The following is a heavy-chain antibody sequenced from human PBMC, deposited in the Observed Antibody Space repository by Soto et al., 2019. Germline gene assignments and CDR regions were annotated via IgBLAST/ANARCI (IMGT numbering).Heavy chain of an antibody. D-gene: IGHD2-15*01. V-gene: IGHV4-34*01. CDR1: GGSFSGYY. Sequence: SETQSLTCAVYGGSFSGYYLSWIRQPPGKGLEWIGEINHSGSTNYNPSLKSRVTISVDTSKNQFSLKLSSVTAADTAVYYCARGGLYCSGGSCYSGYYYYYGMDVWGQGTTVTVSS. CDR3: ARGGLYCSGGSCYSGYYYYYGMDV. J-gene: IGHJ6*02. CDR2: INHSGST.